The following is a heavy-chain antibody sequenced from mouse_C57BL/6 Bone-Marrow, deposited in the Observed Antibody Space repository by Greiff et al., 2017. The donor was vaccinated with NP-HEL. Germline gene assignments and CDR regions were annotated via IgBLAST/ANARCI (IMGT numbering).Heavy chain of an antibody. D-gene: IGHD2-1*01. V-gene: IGHV1-15*01. J-gene: IGHJ2*01. Sequence: QVQLQQSGAELVRPGASVTLSCKASGYTFTDYEMHWVKQTPVHGLEWIGAIDPETGGTAYNQKFKGKAILTADKSSSTAYMELRSLTSEDSAVYYCTRKGGNLLDYWGQGTTLTVSS. CDR2: IDPETGGT. CDR3: TRKGGNLLDY. CDR1: GYTFTDYE.